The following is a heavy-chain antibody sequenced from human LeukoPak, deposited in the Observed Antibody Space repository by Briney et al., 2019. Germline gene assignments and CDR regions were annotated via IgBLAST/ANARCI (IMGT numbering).Heavy chain of an antibody. Sequence: GESLKISCEASGYSFVTYWIGWVRQMPGKGLEWLGSTNPGDSDTRYSPSFQGHVTISADKSITTAYLQWSSLGASDTAMYYCAGGGLRPAYHFDYWGPGTLVIVSS. D-gene: IGHD3-16*01. J-gene: IGHJ4*02. V-gene: IGHV5-51*01. CDR1: GYSFVTYW. CDR3: AGGGLRPAYHFDY. CDR2: TNPGDSDT.